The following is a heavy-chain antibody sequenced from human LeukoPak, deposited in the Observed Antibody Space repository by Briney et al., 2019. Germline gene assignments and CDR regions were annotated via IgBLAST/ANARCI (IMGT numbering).Heavy chain of an antibody. V-gene: IGHV1-18*01. D-gene: IGHD2/OR15-2a*01. CDR1: VYTFIGYV. J-gene: IGHJ4*02. CDR3: ARNSRLYDY. CDR2: ISVYNGDT. Sequence: VASVRVSFKASVYTFIGYVITGVRQAPGQGLEWMGWISVYNGDTKYAQKLQGRVTMTTDTSTSTAYMELRSLRSDDPAVYYCARNSRLYDYWGQGTLVTVSS.